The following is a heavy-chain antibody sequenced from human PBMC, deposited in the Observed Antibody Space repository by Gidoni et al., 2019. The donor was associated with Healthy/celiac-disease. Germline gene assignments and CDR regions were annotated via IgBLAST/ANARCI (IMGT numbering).Heavy chain of an antibody. Sequence: QVQLVQSGAEVKKPGASVKVSCKASGYTFTSYGLSWVRQAPGQGLEWRGWSSAYNGNTNYAQKLQGRVTMTTDTSTSTAYMELRSLRSDDTAVYYCARDKGYYDSSGYFDYWGQGTLVTVSS. V-gene: IGHV1-18*01. J-gene: IGHJ4*02. CDR3: ARDKGYYDSSGYFDY. CDR2: SSAYNGNT. CDR1: GYTFTSYG. D-gene: IGHD3-22*01.